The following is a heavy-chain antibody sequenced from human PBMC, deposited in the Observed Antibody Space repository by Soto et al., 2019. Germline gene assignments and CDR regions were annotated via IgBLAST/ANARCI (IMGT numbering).Heavy chain of an antibody. Sequence: GGSLRLSCAVSGFTFSRYAMNWVRQAPGKGLEWVSIISSRGDRTSYAESVKGRFTISRDDSKNTLFLHMNSLGAEDTAVYYCAKETGYSYGFQPNALDVWGQGPTVTVSS. CDR2: ISSRGDRT. J-gene: IGHJ6*02. V-gene: IGHV3-23*01. D-gene: IGHD5-18*01. CDR1: GFTFSRYA. CDR3: AKETGYSYGFQPNALDV.